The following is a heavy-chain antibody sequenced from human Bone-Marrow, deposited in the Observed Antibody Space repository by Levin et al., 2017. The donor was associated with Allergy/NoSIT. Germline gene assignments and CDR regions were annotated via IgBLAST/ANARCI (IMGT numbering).Heavy chain of an antibody. Sequence: ASVKVSCKASGYTFTNYAISWVRQAPGQGLEWMGWISAYNGNTNYAQKVQGRVTMTTDTSTSTAYMELRSLRSDDTAVYYCARDPSDSSGWAYYYYYYMDVWGKGTTVTVSS. V-gene: IGHV1-18*01. CDR3: ARDPSDSSGWAYYYYYYMDV. CDR2: ISAYNGNT. D-gene: IGHD6-19*01. CDR1: GYTFTNYA. J-gene: IGHJ6*03.